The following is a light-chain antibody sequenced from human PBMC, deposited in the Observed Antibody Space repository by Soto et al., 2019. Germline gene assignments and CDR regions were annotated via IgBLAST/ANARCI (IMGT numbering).Light chain of an antibody. Sequence: QPALAQPASVSGSPGQSITISCTGTSHDIGNGYDSVSWYQQHPGKAPKLIIYDVVNRPSGVSSRFSGSMSGNTASLTISGLQAEDEADYYCCSYTTNIAPYVFGTGTMSPS. CDR2: DVV. J-gene: IGLJ1*01. CDR1: SHDIGNGYDS. V-gene: IGLV2-14*03. CDR3: CSYTTNIAPYV.